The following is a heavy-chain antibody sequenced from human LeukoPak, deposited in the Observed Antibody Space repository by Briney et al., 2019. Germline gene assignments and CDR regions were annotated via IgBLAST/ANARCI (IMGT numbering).Heavy chain of an antibody. D-gene: IGHD2-2*01. Sequence: SETLSLTCTVSGGSISSYYWSWIRQPPGKGLEWIGYIYYSGSTNYNPSLKSRVTISVDTSKNQFSLKLSSVTAADTAVYYCARVTPAALAYYGMDVWGQGTTVTVSS. CDR1: GGSISSYY. J-gene: IGHJ6*02. CDR2: IYYSGST. CDR3: ARVTPAALAYYGMDV. V-gene: IGHV4-59*01.